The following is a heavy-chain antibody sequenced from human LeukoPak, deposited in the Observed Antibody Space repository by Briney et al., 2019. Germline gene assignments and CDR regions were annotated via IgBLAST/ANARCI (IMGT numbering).Heavy chain of an antibody. CDR1: GFTFSSYS. J-gene: IGHJ4*02. Sequence: TGGSLRLSCAASGFTFSSYSMNWVRQAPGKGLEWVSSISSSSYIYYADSVKGRFTISRDNAKNTLYLQMNSLRAEDTAVYYCARVFGYYDSSGYYYPPGFDYWGQGTLVTVSS. CDR2: ISSSSYI. V-gene: IGHV3-21*01. CDR3: ARVFGYYDSSGYYYPPGFDY. D-gene: IGHD3-22*01.